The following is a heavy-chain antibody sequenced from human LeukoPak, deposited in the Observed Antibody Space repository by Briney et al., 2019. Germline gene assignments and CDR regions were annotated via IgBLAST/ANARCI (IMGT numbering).Heavy chain of an antibody. CDR2: ISGGSGST. D-gene: IGHD3-10*01. Sequence: GGSLRLSCAASGFTVSSNYMSWVRQAPGKGLEWVSSISGGSGSTNYADSVKGRFTISRDNSKNALYLQMNSLRAEDTAIYYCANTSGNYYRSPVFGPWGQGTLVTVSS. V-gene: IGHV3-23*01. CDR1: GFTVSSNY. J-gene: IGHJ5*02. CDR3: ANTSGNYYRSPVFGP.